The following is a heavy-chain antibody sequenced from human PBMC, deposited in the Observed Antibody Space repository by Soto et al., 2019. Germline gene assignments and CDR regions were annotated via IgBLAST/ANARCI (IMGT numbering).Heavy chain of an antibody. CDR2: IYYSGST. Sequence: SETLSLTCTVSGGSISSGGYYWSWIRQHPGKGLEWIGYIYYSGSTYYNPSLKSRVTISVDTSKNQFSLKLSSVTAADTAVYYCARGLEQQLVHNWFDPWGQGTLVTVSS. V-gene: IGHV4-31*03. J-gene: IGHJ5*02. CDR3: ARGLEQQLVHNWFDP. D-gene: IGHD6-13*01. CDR1: GGSISSGGYY.